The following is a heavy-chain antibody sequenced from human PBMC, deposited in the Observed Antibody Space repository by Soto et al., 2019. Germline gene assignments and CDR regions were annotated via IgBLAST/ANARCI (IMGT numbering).Heavy chain of an antibody. Sequence: QVQLVESGGGVVQPGRSLRLSCAASGFTFSSYGMHWVRQAPGKGLEWVAVISYDGSNKYYADSVKGRFTISRDNSKNTLYLQMNSLRAEDTAVYYCAKDKGPQQQLVAYWGREPWSPSPQ. D-gene: IGHD6-13*01. J-gene: IGHJ4*02. V-gene: IGHV3-30*18. CDR3: AKDKGPQQQLVAY. CDR2: ISYDGSNK. CDR1: GFTFSSYG.